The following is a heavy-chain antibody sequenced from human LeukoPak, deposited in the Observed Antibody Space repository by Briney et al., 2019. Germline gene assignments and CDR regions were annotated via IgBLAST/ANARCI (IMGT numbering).Heavy chain of an antibody. V-gene: IGHV5-10-1*01. CDR3: AREMATFYYFYGMDV. CDR1: GYSFTSYW. CDR2: IDPSDSYT. J-gene: IGHJ6*02. Sequence: GESLKISCKGSGYSFTSYWISWVRQMPGKGLEWMGRIDPSDSYTNYGPSFQGHVTISTDKSINTAYLQWSSLKASDTAMYYCAREMATFYYFYGMDVWGQGSTVTVSS. D-gene: IGHD5-24*01.